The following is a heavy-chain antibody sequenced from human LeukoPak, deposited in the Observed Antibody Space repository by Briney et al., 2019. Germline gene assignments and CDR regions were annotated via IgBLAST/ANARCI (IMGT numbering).Heavy chain of an antibody. CDR2: IYYSGST. D-gene: IGHD3-22*01. CDR1: GGSISSSSYY. Sequence: PSETLSLTCTVSGGSISSSSYYWGWIRQPPGKGLEWIGSIYYSGSTYYNPSLKSRVTISVDTSKNQFSPKLSSVTAADTAVYYCARHEYYYDSSGLSGFDYWGQGTLVTVSS. J-gene: IGHJ4*02. CDR3: ARHEYYYDSSGLSGFDY. V-gene: IGHV4-39*01.